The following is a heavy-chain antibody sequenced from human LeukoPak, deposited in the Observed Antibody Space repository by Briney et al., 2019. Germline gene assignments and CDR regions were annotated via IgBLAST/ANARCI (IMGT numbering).Heavy chain of an antibody. J-gene: IGHJ4*02. CDR2: ISYDGSNK. V-gene: IGHV3-30*18. Sequence: GRSLRLSCAASGFTFSSYGMHWVRQAPGKGLEWVAVISYDGSNKYYADSVKGRFTISRDNSKNTLYLQMNNLRAEDTAVYYCAKAVDSGYDVFLTDYFDYWGQGTLVTVSS. CDR3: AKAVDSGYDVFLTDYFDY. CDR1: GFTFSSYG. D-gene: IGHD5-12*01.